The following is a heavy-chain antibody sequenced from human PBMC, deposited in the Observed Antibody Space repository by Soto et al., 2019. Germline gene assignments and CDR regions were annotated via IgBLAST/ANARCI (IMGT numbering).Heavy chain of an antibody. D-gene: IGHD2-15*01. J-gene: IGHJ3*02. CDR1: GFTFSSYG. CDR2: IWYDGSNK. V-gene: IGHV3-33*01. Sequence: QVQLVESGGGVVQPGRSLRLSCAASGFTFSSYGMHWVRQAPGKGLEWVAVIWYDGSNKYYADYVKGRFTISRDNSKNTLYLQMNSLRAEDPAVYYCARDVTLLVTWVAFDIWGQGTMVTVSS. CDR3: ARDVTLLVTWVAFDI.